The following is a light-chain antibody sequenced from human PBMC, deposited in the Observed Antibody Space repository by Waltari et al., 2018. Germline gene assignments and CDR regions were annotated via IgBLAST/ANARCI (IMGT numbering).Light chain of an antibody. V-gene: IGLV3-25*02. Sequence: SYELTQPPSVSVSPGQTARITCSGDALPKQYAYWYQQKPGQAPVLVIYKDSERPSGITERFSGSSSGTTVTLTISGVQAEDEADYYCQSADSSGTYPNVVFGGGTKLTVL. CDR2: KDS. J-gene: IGLJ2*01. CDR1: ALPKQY. CDR3: QSADSSGTYPNVV.